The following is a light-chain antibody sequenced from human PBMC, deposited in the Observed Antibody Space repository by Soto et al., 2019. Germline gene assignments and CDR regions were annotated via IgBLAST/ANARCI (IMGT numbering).Light chain of an antibody. Sequence: ELVLTQSPGTLSLSLGERATLSCRASQSVSSDYVAWYRQKPGQVPTVLIYRASTRAAGIPARFSGSGSGTDFALTISRVEPEVFAVYDCQHYGRSPLNCGGGTKVVIK. J-gene: IGKJ4*01. CDR1: QSVSSDY. V-gene: IGKV3-20*01. CDR3: QHYGRSPLN. CDR2: RAS.